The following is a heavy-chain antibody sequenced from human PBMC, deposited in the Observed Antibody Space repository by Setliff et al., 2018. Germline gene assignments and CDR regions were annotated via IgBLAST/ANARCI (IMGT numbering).Heavy chain of an antibody. Sequence: GESLTISCKGSGYSFTNYWIGWVRQMPGKGLEWMGIICPGDSDTRYSPSFQGQVTISADKSISTAYLQWSSLKASDTAMYYCARQAIFGSDAFDIWGQGTMVTVSS. CDR2: ICPGDSDT. V-gene: IGHV5-51*01. D-gene: IGHD3-3*01. CDR1: GYSFTNYW. CDR3: ARQAIFGSDAFDI. J-gene: IGHJ3*02.